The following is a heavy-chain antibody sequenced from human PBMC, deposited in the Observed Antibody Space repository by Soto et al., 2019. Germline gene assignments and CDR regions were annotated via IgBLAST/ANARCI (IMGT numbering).Heavy chain of an antibody. CDR3: ATSMTTVVTLDY. J-gene: IGHJ4*02. Sequence: PSETLSLTCAVCVGSISSSNWWSWVRQPPGKGLEWIGEIYHSGSTNYNPSLKSRVTISVDKSKNQFSLKLSSVTAADTAVYYCATSMTTVVTLDYWGQGTLVTVSS. CDR1: VGSISSSNW. CDR2: IYHSGST. V-gene: IGHV4-4*02. D-gene: IGHD4-17*01.